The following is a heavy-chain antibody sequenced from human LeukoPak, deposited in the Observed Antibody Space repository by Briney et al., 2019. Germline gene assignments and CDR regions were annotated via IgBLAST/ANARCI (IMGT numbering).Heavy chain of an antibody. J-gene: IGHJ4*02. D-gene: IGHD5-24*01. CDR3: ARDSAGYTKDY. Sequence: APVKVSCKASGGTFSSYAISWVRQAPGQGLEWMGRIITILGIANYAQKFQGRVTITADTSTSTAYMEMSSLKSEDTAVYYCARDSAGYTKDYWGQGTLVTVSS. CDR2: IITILGIA. CDR1: GGTFSSYA. V-gene: IGHV1-69*04.